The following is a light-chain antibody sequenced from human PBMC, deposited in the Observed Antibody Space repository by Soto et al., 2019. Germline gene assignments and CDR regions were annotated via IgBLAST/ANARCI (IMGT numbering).Light chain of an antibody. Sequence: EIVMTQSPVTLSVSPGERATLSCRASQSVRSNLAWYQQKPGQAPRLLIYGASTRATGVPARFSGSGSGTEFTLTISSLQSEDFAVYYCQHYNNWPPWTFGQRTKVEIK. J-gene: IGKJ1*01. CDR2: GAS. V-gene: IGKV3-15*01. CDR3: QHYNNWPPWT. CDR1: QSVRSN.